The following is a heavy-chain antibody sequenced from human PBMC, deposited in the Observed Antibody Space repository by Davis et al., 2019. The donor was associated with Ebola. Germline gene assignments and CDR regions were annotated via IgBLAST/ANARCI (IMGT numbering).Heavy chain of an antibody. D-gene: IGHD3-16*01. J-gene: IGHJ4*02. Sequence: SETLSLTCTVSGGSISSSSYYWGWIRQPPGKGLEWIGSIYYSGSTYYNPSLKSRVTISVDTSKNQFSLKLSSVTAADTAVYYCARDDYHYGVRLHLTSWGQGTLVTVSS. CDR2: IYYSGST. CDR1: GGSISSSSYY. CDR3: ARDDYHYGVRLHLTS. V-gene: IGHV4-39*02.